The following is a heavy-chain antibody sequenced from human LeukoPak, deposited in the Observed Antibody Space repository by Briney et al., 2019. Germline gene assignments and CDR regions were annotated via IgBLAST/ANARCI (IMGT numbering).Heavy chain of an antibody. CDR1: GFTFSSYW. CDR2: INHNGNVN. J-gene: IGHJ5*02. Sequence: PGGSLRLSCAASGFTFSSYWMNWARQAPGKGLEWVASINHNGNVNYYVDSVKGRFTISRDNAKNSLYLQMSNLRAEDTAVYFCAKTTVVTLVWFDPWGQGTLVTVSS. CDR3: AKTTVVTLVWFDP. D-gene: IGHD4-23*01. V-gene: IGHV3-7*03.